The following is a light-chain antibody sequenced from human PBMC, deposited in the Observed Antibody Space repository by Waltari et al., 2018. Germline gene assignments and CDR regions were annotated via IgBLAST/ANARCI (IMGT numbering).Light chain of an antibody. CDR1: SGPFHHH. CDR2: VNSDGSH. V-gene: IGLV4-69*01. CDR3: ETGGHGTWV. Sequence: QLVLTQSPSASSSLGGSGKLHCTLSSGPFHHHIAWPQQRPERGPRYLMKVNSDGSHSKGDDIPDRFSGSSSGAERYLIISSLQSEDEADYYCETGGHGTWVFGGGTKLTVL. J-gene: IGLJ3*02.